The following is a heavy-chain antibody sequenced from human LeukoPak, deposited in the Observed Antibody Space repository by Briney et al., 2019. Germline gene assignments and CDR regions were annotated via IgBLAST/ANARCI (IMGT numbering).Heavy chain of an antibody. CDR3: ARVFAWWSDY. J-gene: IGHJ4*02. V-gene: IGHV3-7*01. D-gene: IGHD2-15*01. CDR2: IKQDGSEK. CDR1: GFTFRTYL. Sequence: GGSLRLSCAASGFTFRTYLMSWVRQAPGKGLEWVANIKQDGSEKYYVDSVKGRFTISRDNANNSLYLQMNNVRAEDTAVYYCARVFAWWSDYWGQGTLVTVSS.